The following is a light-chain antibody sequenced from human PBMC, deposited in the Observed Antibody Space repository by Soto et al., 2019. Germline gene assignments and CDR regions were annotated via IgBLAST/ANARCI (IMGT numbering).Light chain of an antibody. Sequence: DVQMTQAPSSLYASVGDMVTITCRASQGISNYLAWYQQKPGKVPKLLIYAASILQSVVPSRFSGSGSGTDFTLTISSLQPEDVATYYCQKYNSAPRTVGGGTKVEIK. CDR1: QGISNY. CDR3: QKYNSAPRT. V-gene: IGKV1-27*01. CDR2: AAS. J-gene: IGKJ4*01.